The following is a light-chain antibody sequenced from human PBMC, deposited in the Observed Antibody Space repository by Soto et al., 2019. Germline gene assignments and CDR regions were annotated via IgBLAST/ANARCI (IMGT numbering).Light chain of an antibody. J-gene: IGLJ2*01. CDR3: CSYAGSLGVL. CDR1: SSDVGGYKY. CDR2: DVS. Sequence: QSALTQPRSVSGSPGQSVTISCTGTSSDVGGYKYDSWYQQHPGKAPKLMIYDVSKRPSGVPDRFSGSKSGNTASLTISGLQAEDEADYYCCSYAGSLGVLFGGGTKLTVL. V-gene: IGLV2-11*01.